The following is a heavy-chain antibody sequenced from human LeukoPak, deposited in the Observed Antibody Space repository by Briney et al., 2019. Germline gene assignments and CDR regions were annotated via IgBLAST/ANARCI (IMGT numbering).Heavy chain of an antibody. CDR3: ARGLDAYSNNEYYFDY. V-gene: IGHV5-51*01. D-gene: IGHD4-11*01. J-gene: IGHJ4*02. CDR2: IYPGDSDT. Sequence: GESLKISCKGSGYSFTSYWIGWVRQMPGKGLEWMGIIYPGDSDTRYSPSFQGQVTISADKSISTAYLQWSSLKASDTAMYYCARGLDAYSNNEYYFDYWGQGTLVTVSS. CDR1: GYSFTSYW.